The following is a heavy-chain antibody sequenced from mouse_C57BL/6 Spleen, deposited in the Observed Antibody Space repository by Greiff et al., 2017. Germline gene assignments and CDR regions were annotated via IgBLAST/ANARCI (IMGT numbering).Heavy chain of an antibody. D-gene: IGHD1-1*01. J-gene: IGHJ4*01. CDR1: GYTFTSYC. Sequence: VQLQQPGTELVKPGASVKLSCKASGYTFTSYCMHWVQQRPGQGLEWIGNINPSNGGTNYNEKFKSQFTLTVDKSSSTDYMQLSRLTSEDSAVYYCTRGFITAVVATNYYAMDYWGQGTSGTVSS. CDR3: TRGFITAVVATNYYAMDY. CDR2: INPSNGGT. V-gene: IGHV1-53*01.